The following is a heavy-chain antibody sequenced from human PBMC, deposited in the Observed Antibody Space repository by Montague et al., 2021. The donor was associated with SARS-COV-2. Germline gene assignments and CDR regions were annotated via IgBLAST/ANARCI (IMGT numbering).Heavy chain of an antibody. CDR3: ARDDIVLQGVTKGMDV. J-gene: IGHJ6*02. CDR2: MYYSGST. Sequence: SETLSLTCTVSGGSISSSNYYWGWIRQPPGKGPEWVGNMYYSGSTYYNPSLKSRVTISIDTSKNQFSLKLSSMTAADTAVYYCARDDIVLQGVTKGMDVWGQGTTVTVSS. D-gene: IGHD3-10*01. CDR1: GGSISSSNYY. V-gene: IGHV4-39*07.